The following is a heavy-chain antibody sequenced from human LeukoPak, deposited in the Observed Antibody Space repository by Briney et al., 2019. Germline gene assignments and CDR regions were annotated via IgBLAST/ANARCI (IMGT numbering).Heavy chain of an antibody. CDR3: ARNRDYGNYFPRYMDV. D-gene: IGHD4-11*01. CDR1: GGSFSGYY. V-gene: IGHV4-34*01. Sequence: SETLSLTCAVYGGSFSGYYWSWIRQPPGKGLEWIGEINHSGSTNYNPSLKSRVTISVDTSKNQFSLKLSSVTAADTAVYYCARNRDYGNYFPRYMDVWGKGTTVTVSS. J-gene: IGHJ6*03. CDR2: INHSGST.